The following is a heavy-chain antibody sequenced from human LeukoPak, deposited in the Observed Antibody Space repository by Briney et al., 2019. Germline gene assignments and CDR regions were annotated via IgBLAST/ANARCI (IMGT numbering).Heavy chain of an antibody. CDR2: TSSL. V-gene: IGHV3-48*03. CDR1: GFTFSNYE. J-gene: IGHJ6*02. D-gene: IGHD1-1*01. Sequence: AGGSLRLSCAASGFTFSNYEVNWVRQAPGKGLEWVATSSLDYADSVRGRFTISRDNATNSVLLQMNSLRAEDTAVYYCARAWVQRHSRRFGVDVWGQGTTVTVSS. CDR3: ARAWVQRHSRRFGVDV.